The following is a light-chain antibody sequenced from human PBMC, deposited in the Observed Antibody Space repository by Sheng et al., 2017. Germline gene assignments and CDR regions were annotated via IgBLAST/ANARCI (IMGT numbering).Light chain of an antibody. V-gene: IGKV1-9*01. J-gene: IGKJ4*01. CDR2: AAS. CDR1: QGISSY. CDR3: QQLNSYPLT. Sequence: IQLTQSPSSLSASVGDRVTITCRASQGISSYLAWYQQKPGKAPKLLIYAASTLQSGVPSRFSGSGSGTDFTLTISNLQPEDFATYHCQQLNSYPLTFGGGTKVEIK.